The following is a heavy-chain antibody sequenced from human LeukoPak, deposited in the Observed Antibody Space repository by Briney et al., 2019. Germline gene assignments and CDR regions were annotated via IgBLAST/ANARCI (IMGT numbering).Heavy chain of an antibody. CDR3: ARVGDSSGYYGYYYYCYGMDV. CDR1: GFTFSSYW. J-gene: IGHJ6*02. CDR2: INSDRSST. D-gene: IGHD3-22*01. V-gene: IGHV3-74*01. Sequence: LSGGSLRLSCAASGFTFSSYWMHWVRQAPGKGLVWVSRINSDRSSTNYADSVKGRFTIPRDNAKNTLYLQMNSLRAEDTAVYYCARVGDSSGYYGYYYYCYGMDVWGQGTTVTVSS.